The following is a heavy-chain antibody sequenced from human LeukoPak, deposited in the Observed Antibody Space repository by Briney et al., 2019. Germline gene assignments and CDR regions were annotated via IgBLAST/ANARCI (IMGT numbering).Heavy chain of an antibody. V-gene: IGHV1-46*01. CDR2: INPSGGST. J-gene: IGHJ3*02. CDR3: ASRSFDAFDI. Sequence: ASMKVSCKASGYTFTSYYMHWVRQAPGQGLEWMGIINPSGGSTTYAQKFQDRVTMTRDTSTSTDYMELSSLRSEDTAVYYCASRSFDAFDIWGQGTMVTVSS. CDR1: GYTFTSYY.